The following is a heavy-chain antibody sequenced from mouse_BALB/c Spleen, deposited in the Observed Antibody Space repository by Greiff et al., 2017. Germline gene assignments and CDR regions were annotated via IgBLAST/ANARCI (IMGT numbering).Heavy chain of an antibody. Sequence: EVQLVESGGGLVQPGGSRKLSCAASGFTFSSFGMHWVRQAPEKGLEWVAYISSGSSTIYYADTVKGRFTISRDNPKNTLFLQMTSLRSEDTAMYYCARSWAPDSWGYEKDYWGQGTTVTVSS. CDR1: GFTFSSFG. V-gene: IGHV5-17*02. CDR2: ISSGSSTI. J-gene: IGHJ4*01. D-gene: IGHD3-2*01. CDR3: ARSWAPDSWGYEKDY.